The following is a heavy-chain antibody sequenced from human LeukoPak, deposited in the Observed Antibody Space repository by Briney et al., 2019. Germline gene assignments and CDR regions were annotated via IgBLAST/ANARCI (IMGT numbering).Heavy chain of an antibody. J-gene: IGHJ3*02. Sequence: KPSETLSLTCTVSGGSITNSYWNWIRQSPRKGLEWIGYINYSGSTNYNPSLKSRVTISVDTSKNQFSLKLSSVTAADTAVYFCARDPLSTNDFDIWGQGTMVTVSS. CDR2: INYSGST. D-gene: IGHD1-1*01. CDR3: ARDPLSTNDFDI. V-gene: IGHV4-59*01. CDR1: GGSITNSY.